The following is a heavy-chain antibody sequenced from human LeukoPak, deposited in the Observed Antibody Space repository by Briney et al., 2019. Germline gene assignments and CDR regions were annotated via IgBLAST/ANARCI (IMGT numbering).Heavy chain of an antibody. CDR3: AAEVGGQWLVNSDY. Sequence: SVKVSCKASGFTFTSSAVQWVRQARGQRLEWIGWIVVGSGNTNYAQKFQERVTITGDMSTSTAYMELSSLRSEDTAVYYCAAEVGGQWLVNSDYWGQGTLVTVSS. D-gene: IGHD6-19*01. V-gene: IGHV1-58*01. CDR2: IVVGSGNT. CDR1: GFTFTSSA. J-gene: IGHJ4*02.